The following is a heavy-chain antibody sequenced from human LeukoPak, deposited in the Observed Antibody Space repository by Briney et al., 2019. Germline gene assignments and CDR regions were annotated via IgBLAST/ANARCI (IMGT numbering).Heavy chain of an antibody. CDR2: IYYSGST. D-gene: IGHD3-9*01. Sequence: PPETLSLTCTVSGGSISSYYWSWIRQPPGKGLEWIGYIYYSGSTNYNPSLKSRVTISVDTSKNQFSLKLSSVTAADTAVYYCARSKDILTGYCFDYWGQGTLVTVSS. CDR1: GGSISSYY. CDR3: ARSKDILTGYCFDY. V-gene: IGHV4-59*01. J-gene: IGHJ4*02.